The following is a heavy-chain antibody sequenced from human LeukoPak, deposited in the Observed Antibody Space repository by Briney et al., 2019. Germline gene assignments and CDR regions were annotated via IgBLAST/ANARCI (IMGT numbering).Heavy chain of an antibody. CDR2: ISSSSSTI. Sequence: GGSLRLSCAASGFTFSSYSMNWVRQAPGKGLEWVSYISSSSSTIYYADSVKGRFTISRDNAKNSLYLQMNSLRAEDTAVYYCARRAGYSSSWSAYMDVWGQGTTVTVSS. CDR3: ARRAGYSSSWSAYMDV. J-gene: IGHJ6*03. D-gene: IGHD6-13*01. CDR1: GFTFSSYS. V-gene: IGHV3-48*04.